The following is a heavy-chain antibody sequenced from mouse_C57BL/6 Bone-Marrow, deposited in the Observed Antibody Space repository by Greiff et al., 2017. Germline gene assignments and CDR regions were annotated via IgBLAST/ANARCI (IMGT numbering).Heavy chain of an antibody. CDR1: GYTFTSYW. CDR3: ASEGCSSYWDFDV. CDR2: IDPSDSET. J-gene: IGHJ1*03. V-gene: IGHV1-52*01. D-gene: IGHD1-1*01. Sequence: QVQLQQPGAELVRPGSSVKLSCKASGYTFTSYWMHWVKQRPIQGLEWIGNIDPSDSETHYNQKFKDKATLTVDKSSSTAYMQLRSLTSEDSAVYYCASEGCSSYWDFDVWGTGTTVTVSS.